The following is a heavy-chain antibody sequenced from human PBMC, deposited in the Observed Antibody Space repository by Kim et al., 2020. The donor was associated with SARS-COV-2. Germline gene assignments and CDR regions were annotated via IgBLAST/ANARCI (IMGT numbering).Heavy chain of an antibody. CDR3: AKPGGSSLYYFDF. CDR1: GFTFSSYA. D-gene: IGHD1-26*01. CDR2: ISGGGSGT. Sequence: GGSLRLSCAASGFTFSSYAMRWVRQPPGKGLEWFSAISGGGSGTYYADSVKGRFTISRDNAKDTLYLQRNSLRAEDTAVYYCAKPGGSSLYYFDFWGQGTLVTVSS. J-gene: IGHJ4*02. V-gene: IGHV3-23*01.